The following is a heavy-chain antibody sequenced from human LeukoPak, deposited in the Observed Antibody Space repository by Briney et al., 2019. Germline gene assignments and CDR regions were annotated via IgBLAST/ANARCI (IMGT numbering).Heavy chain of an antibody. V-gene: IGHV4-38-2*02. Sequence: SETLSLTCTVSGYPITAGYYWGWIRQAPGKGLEWLGSIFHTGHTYDNPSLKSPVTLSVDTSKNQFSLKLTSVTAADTAVYYCAKSNGYGLIDIWGQGTMVTVSS. CDR2: IFHTGHT. D-gene: IGHD3-22*01. CDR1: GYPITAGYY. CDR3: AKSNGYGLIDI. J-gene: IGHJ3*02.